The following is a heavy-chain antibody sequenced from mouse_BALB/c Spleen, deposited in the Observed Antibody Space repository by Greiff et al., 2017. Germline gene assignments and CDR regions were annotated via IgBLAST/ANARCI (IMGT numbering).Heavy chain of an antibody. CDR1: GYAFSSSW. Sequence: VQLQQSGPELVKPGASVKISCKASGYAFSSSWMNWVKQRPGQGLEWIGRIYPGDGDTNYNGKFKGKATLTADKSSSTAYMQLSSLTSVDSSVYFCATGNYLDYWGQGTTLTVSS. J-gene: IGHJ2*01. CDR3: ATGNYLDY. V-gene: IGHV1-82*01. CDR2: IYPGDGDT. D-gene: IGHD1-1*02.